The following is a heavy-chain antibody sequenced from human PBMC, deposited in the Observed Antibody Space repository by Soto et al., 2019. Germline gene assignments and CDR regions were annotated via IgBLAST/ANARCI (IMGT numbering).Heavy chain of an antibody. V-gene: IGHV3-53*02. J-gene: IGHJ4*02. CDR2: IYSGGST. D-gene: IGHD6-6*01. Sequence: EVQLVETGGGLIQPGGSLRLSCAASGFTVSSNYMSWVRQAPGKGLEWVSVIYSGGSTYYADSVKGRFTISRDNSKNTLYLQMNSLRAEDTAVYYCARARYSSSSLYFDYWGQGTLVTVSS. CDR3: ARARYSSSSLYFDY. CDR1: GFTVSSNY.